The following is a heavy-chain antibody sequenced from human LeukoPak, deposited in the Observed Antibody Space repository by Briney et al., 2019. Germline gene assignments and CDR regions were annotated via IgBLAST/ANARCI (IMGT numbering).Heavy chain of an antibody. D-gene: IGHD4-17*01. J-gene: IGHJ6*04. CDR1: GYTLTELS. V-gene: IGHV1-24*01. CDR3: ATDLPSGQTTVTTMDYGMDV. CDR2: FDPEDGET. Sequence: GASVKVSCKVSGYTLTELSMHWVRQAPGKGLEWMGGFDPEDGETIYAQKFQGRVTMTEDTSTDTAYMELSSLRSEDTAVYYCATDLPSGQTTVTTMDYGMDVWGKGTMVTVSS.